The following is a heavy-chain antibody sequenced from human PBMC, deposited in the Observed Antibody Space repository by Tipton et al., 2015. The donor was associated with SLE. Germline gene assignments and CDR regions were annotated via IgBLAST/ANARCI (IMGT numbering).Heavy chain of an antibody. D-gene: IGHD5-18*01. Sequence: LRLSCTVSGGSVSSGSYYWSWIRQPPGKGLEWIGYIYYSGSTNYNPSLKSRVTISVDTSKNQFSLKLSSVTAADTAVYYCAREGVYSYGAPFDYWGQGTLVTVSS. CDR3: AREGVYSYGAPFDY. V-gene: IGHV4-61*01. J-gene: IGHJ4*02. CDR2: IYYSGST. CDR1: GGSVSSGSYY.